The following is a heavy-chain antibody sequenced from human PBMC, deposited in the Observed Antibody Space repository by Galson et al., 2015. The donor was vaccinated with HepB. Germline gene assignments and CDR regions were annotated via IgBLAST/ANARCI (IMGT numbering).Heavy chain of an antibody. CDR1: GFTFSSYG. Sequence: SLRLSCAASGFTFSSYGMHWVRQAPGKGLEWVAVISYDGSNKYYADSVKGRFTISRDNSKNTLYLQMNSLRAEDTAVYYCAKEGYGDYGGTDYWGQGTLVTVSS. CDR2: ISYDGSNK. CDR3: AKEGYGDYGGTDY. D-gene: IGHD4-17*01. V-gene: IGHV3-30*18. J-gene: IGHJ4*02.